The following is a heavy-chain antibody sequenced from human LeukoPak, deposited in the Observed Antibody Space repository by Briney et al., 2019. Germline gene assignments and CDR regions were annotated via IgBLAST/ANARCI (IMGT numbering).Heavy chain of an antibody. J-gene: IGHJ5*02. V-gene: IGHV1-2*06. CDR1: GYPFTGYY. D-gene: IGHD2-2*01. CDR3: AREVGYSTSWYGRFDP. CDR2: INHNTGVS. Sequence: VASVKVSCKASGYPFTGYYLHWVRQAPGQGLERVGRINHNTGVSDYAQKFQGRVTMTRDTSINTAYMELYRLRSDDTAVYYCAREVGYSTSWYGRFDPWGQGTLVTVSS.